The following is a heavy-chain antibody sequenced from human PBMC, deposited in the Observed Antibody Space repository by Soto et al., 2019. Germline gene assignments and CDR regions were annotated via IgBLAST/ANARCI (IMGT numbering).Heavy chain of an antibody. J-gene: IGHJ4*02. CDR1: GFSLSNARMG. CDR2: IFSNDEK. CDR3: ARIGGIAAAGFDY. V-gene: IGHV2-26*01. D-gene: IGHD6-13*01. Sequence: SGPTLVNPTETLALTCTVPGFSLSNARMGVSWIRQPPGKALEWLAHIFSNDEKSYSTSLKSRLTISKDTSKSQVVLTMTNMDPVDTATYYCARIGGIAAAGFDYWGQGTLVTVSS.